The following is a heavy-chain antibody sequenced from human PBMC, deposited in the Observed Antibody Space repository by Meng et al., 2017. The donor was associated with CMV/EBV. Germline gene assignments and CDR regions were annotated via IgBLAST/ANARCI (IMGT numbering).Heavy chain of an antibody. CDR3: ASNYDLNYYYYYGMDV. CDR1: GFTFSSYW. J-gene: IGHJ6*02. CDR2: INSDGSST. Sequence: SCAASGFTFSSYWMHWVRQAPGKGLVWVSRINSDGSSTSYADSVKGRFTISRDNAKNTLYLQMNSLRAEDTAVYYCASNYDLNYYYYYGMDVWGQGTTVTVSS. V-gene: IGHV3-74*01. D-gene: IGHD3-3*01.